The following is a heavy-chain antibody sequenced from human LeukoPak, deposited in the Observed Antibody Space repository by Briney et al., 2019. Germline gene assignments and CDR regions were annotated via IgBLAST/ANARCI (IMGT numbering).Heavy chain of an antibody. V-gene: IGHV1-2*02. Sequence: ASVKVSCKASGYTFSGYYVHWVRQAPGQGLEWMGWINPNSSDTNYAQKFQGRVTMTRDTSISTAYMELSRLTSADTAVYYCAREITGMIGPTDYWGQGTLVTVSS. CDR3: AREITGMIGPTDY. CDR1: GYTFSGYY. J-gene: IGHJ4*02. CDR2: INPNSSDT. D-gene: IGHD1-20*01.